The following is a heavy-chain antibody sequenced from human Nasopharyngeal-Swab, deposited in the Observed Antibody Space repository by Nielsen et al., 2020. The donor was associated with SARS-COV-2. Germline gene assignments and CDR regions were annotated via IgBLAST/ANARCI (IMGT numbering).Heavy chain of an antibody. Sequence: GESLKISCTASGFNLGYFAMSWFRQASGKGLEWVGFIRSKAYGGTTEYAASVKGRFTISRDDPKSIAYLEMNSLKTEDTAVYYCTRGNSGWYGVGHFWGQGTLVRVSS. CDR3: TRGNSGWYGVGHF. J-gene: IGHJ4*02. CDR1: GFNLGYFA. CDR2: IRSKAYGGTT. D-gene: IGHD6-19*01. V-gene: IGHV3-49*03.